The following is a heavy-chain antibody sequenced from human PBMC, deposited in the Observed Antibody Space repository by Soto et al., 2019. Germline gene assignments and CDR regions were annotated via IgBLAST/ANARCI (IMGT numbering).Heavy chain of an antibody. CDR3: ARDVAAGTPEGGYAFDI. J-gene: IGHJ3*02. CDR1: GYTFTVYY. D-gene: IGHD6-13*01. V-gene: IGHV1-2*04. Sequence: GASVKVSCKASGYTFTVYYMHWVRQAPGQGLEWMGWINPNSGGTNYAQKFQGWVTMTRDTSISTAYMELSRLRSDDTAVYYCARDVAAGTPEGGYAFDIWGQGTMVTVS. CDR2: INPNSGGT.